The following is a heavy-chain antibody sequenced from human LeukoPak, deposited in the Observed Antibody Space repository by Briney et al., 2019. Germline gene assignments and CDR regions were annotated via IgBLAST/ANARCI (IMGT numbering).Heavy chain of an antibody. Sequence: GGSLRLSCAASGFTFISYAMSWVRQAPGKGLEWVSAISGSGGSTYYADSVKGRFTISRDNSKHTLYLQMNSLRAEDTAVYYCSKWKAIVLVPAARSPIDYWGQGTLVTVSS. J-gene: IGHJ4*02. CDR2: ISGSGGST. CDR1: GFTFISYA. D-gene: IGHD2-2*01. CDR3: SKWKAIVLVPAARSPIDY. V-gene: IGHV3-23*01.